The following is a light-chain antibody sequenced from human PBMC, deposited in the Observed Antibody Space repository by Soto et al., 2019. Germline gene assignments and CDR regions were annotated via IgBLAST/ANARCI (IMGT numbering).Light chain of an antibody. CDR3: QQYGSYPWT. CDR1: QSISVW. CDR2: KAS. J-gene: IGKJ1*01. V-gene: IGKV1-5*03. Sequence: DIQMTQSPSTLSAFVGDRVTITCRASQSISVWLAWYQQKPGKAPKILMYKASSLESGVPSRFSDSGSGTEFTLTISRLQYDDFANYYCQQYGSYPWTFHRGTKVEIK.